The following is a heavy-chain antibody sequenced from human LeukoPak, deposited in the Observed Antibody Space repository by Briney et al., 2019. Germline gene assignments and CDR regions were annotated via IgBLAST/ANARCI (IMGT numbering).Heavy chain of an antibody. Sequence: GESLKISCKGSGYSFTNYWIGWVRQMPGKGLEWMGIIYPGDSDTRYSPSFQGQVTISADKSISAAYLQWSSLKASDTAIYYCARRDGIAVASFDYWGQGTLVTVSS. J-gene: IGHJ4*02. D-gene: IGHD6-19*01. CDR2: IYPGDSDT. V-gene: IGHV5-51*01. CDR1: GYSFTNYW. CDR3: ARRDGIAVASFDY.